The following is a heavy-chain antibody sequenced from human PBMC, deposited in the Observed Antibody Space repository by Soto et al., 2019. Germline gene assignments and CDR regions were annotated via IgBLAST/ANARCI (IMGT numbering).Heavy chain of an antibody. D-gene: IGHD6-19*01. CDR2: IIPIFGTA. V-gene: IGHV1-69*01. Sequence: QVQLVQSGAEVKKPGSSVKVSCKASGGTFSSYAISWVRQAPGQGLEWMGGIIPIFGTANYALKFQGRVTIPADESTSTDYMVLSSVRSEDTAVYYCARSGAVACQRFDYWGQGTLVTVSS. J-gene: IGHJ4*02. CDR1: GGTFSSYA. CDR3: ARSGAVACQRFDY.